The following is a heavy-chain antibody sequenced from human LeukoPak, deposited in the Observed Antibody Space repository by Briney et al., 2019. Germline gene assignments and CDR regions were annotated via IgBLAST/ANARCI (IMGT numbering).Heavy chain of an antibody. CDR2: INHSGST. CDR1: GGSFSGYY. Sequence: PSETLSLTCAVFGGSFSGYYWSWIRQPPGKGLEWIGEINHSGSTNYNPSLKSRVTISVDTSKNQFSLKLSSVTAADTAVYYCARDSGTTGEVKFDPWGQGTLVTVSS. CDR3: ARDSGTTGEVKFDP. V-gene: IGHV4-34*01. D-gene: IGHD3-10*01. J-gene: IGHJ5*02.